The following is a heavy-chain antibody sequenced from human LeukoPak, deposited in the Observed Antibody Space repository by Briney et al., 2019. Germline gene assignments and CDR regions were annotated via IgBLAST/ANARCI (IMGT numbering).Heavy chain of an antibody. CDR3: ARDPRVVILPRINDWYFDL. D-gene: IGHD4-23*01. Sequence: SQTLSLTCAISGDSVSSNSAAWNWIRQSPSRGLEWLGRTYYRSKWYNDYAVSVKSRITINPDTSKNQFSLQLNSVTPEDTAVYYCARDPRVVILPRINDWYFDLWGRGTLVTVSS. V-gene: IGHV6-1*01. J-gene: IGHJ2*01. CDR1: GDSVSSNSAA. CDR2: TYYRSKWYN.